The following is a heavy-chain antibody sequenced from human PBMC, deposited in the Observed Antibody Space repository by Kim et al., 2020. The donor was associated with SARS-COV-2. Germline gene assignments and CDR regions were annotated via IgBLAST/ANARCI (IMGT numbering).Heavy chain of an antibody. D-gene: IGHD3-10*01. Sequence: SGSAYYNPSLKRRVTISVDTSKNQFSLRLDSLTAADTAVYYCARTESWFDPWGPGILVTVSS. CDR2: SGSA. V-gene: IGHV4-30-4*01. CDR3: ARTESWFDP. J-gene: IGHJ5*02.